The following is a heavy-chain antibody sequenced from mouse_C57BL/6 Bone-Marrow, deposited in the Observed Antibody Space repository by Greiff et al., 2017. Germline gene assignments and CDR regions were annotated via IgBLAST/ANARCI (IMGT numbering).Heavy chain of an antibody. J-gene: IGHJ2*01. V-gene: IGHV1-55*01. Sequence: VQLQQPGAELVKPGASVKMSCKASAYTFTSYWITWVKQRPGQGLEWIGDIYPGSGSTNYNEKFKSKATLTVDTSSSTAYMQLSSLTSEDAAVYYCARGKRDYFDYWGQGTTLTVSS. CDR3: ARGKRDYFDY. D-gene: IGHD2-1*01. CDR1: AYTFTSYW. CDR2: IYPGSGST.